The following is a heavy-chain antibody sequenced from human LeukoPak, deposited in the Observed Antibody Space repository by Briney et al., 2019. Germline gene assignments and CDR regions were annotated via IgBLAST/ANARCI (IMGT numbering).Heavy chain of an antibody. V-gene: IGHV4-34*01. CDR2: INHSGST. Sequence: SETLSLTCTVSNGPINTYHWSWIRQPPGKGLEWIGEINHSGSTNYNPSLKSRVTISVDTSKNQFSLKLSSVTAADTAVYYCARGNWFDPWGQGTLVTVSS. J-gene: IGHJ5*02. CDR1: NGPINTYH. CDR3: ARGNWFDP.